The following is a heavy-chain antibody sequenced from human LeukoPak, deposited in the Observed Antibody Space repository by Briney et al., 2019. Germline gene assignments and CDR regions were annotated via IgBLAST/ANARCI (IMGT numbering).Heavy chain of an antibody. CDR1: VYTFTVYY. D-gene: IGHD3-22*01. CDR3: ARDPSSYYYDSSGYPDY. V-gene: IGHV1-2*02. J-gene: IGHJ4*02. Sequence: ASVTVSFTGSVYTFTVYYMHWVRQAPGQGLEWVGWINPNSGGTNYAQKFQGSVTMTRDTSISTAYMELSRLRSDDTAVYYCARDPSSYYYDSSGYPDYWGQGTLVTVSS. CDR2: INPNSGGT.